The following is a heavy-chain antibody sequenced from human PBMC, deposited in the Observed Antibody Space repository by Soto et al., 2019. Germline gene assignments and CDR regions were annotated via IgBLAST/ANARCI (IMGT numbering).Heavy chain of an antibody. Sequence: SETLSLTCTVSGGTISSSSYSWGWIRQPPGKGLEWIGTVYYSGSTDCNPSLKSRVTISVDTSKNQFSLKLESVTAADTAVYYCARAYYYDSSGYYPFDYWGQGTLVTVSS. CDR1: GGTISSSSYS. CDR2: VYYSGST. V-gene: IGHV4-39*01. J-gene: IGHJ4*02. CDR3: ARAYYYDSSGYYPFDY. D-gene: IGHD3-22*01.